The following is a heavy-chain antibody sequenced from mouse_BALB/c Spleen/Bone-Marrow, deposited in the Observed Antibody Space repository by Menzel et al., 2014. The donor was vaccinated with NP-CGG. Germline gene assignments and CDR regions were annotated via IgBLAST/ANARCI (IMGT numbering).Heavy chain of an antibody. J-gene: IGHJ2*01. D-gene: IGHD4-1*01. V-gene: IGHV1-63*02. Sequence: VMLVESGAELVRPGTSVKISCKASGYTFTNYWLGWVKQRPGHGLEWIGDIYPGGGYTNYNEKFKGKATLTADTSSSTAYTQLSSLTSEDSAVYFCARRGTGVDYWGQGTTLTVSS. CDR2: IYPGGGYT. CDR1: GYTFTNYW. CDR3: ARRGTGVDY.